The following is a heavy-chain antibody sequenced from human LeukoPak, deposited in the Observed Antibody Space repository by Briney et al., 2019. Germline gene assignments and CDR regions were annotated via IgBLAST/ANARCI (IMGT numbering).Heavy chain of an antibody. Sequence: SVKVSCKASGGTFSSYAISWVRQAPGQGLEWMGEIIPIFGTANYAQKFQGRVTITADESTSTAYMELSSLRSEDTAVYYCARVSTYYDFWSGYSDPLDYWGQGTLVTVSS. J-gene: IGHJ4*02. CDR3: ARVSTYYDFWSGYSDPLDY. V-gene: IGHV1-69*13. CDR2: IIPIFGTA. D-gene: IGHD3-3*01. CDR1: GGTFSSYA.